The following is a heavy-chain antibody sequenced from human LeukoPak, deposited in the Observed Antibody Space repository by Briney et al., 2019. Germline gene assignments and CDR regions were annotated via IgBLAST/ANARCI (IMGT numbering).Heavy chain of an antibody. D-gene: IGHD5-18*01. CDR3: ACGYSYGPFDY. V-gene: IGHV3-7*01. Sequence: GGSLRLSCAASGFTFSSYWMSWVRQAPGKGLEWVANIKQDGSEKYYVDSVKGRFTISRDNAKNSLYLQMNSLRAEDTAVYYCACGYSYGPFDYWGQGTLVTVSP. J-gene: IGHJ4*02. CDR2: IKQDGSEK. CDR1: GFTFSSYW.